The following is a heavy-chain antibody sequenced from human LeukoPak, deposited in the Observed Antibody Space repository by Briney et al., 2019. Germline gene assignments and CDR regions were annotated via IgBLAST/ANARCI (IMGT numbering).Heavy chain of an antibody. CDR2: ISGSGGST. CDR1: GFTFSSYA. J-gene: IGHJ4*01. D-gene: IGHD3-22*01. CDR3: AKDTGYYDSSGYYHHY. Sequence: GGSLRLSCAASGFTFSSYAMSWVRQAPGKGLEWVSAISGSGGSTYYADSVKGRFTISRDNSKNTLYLQMNSLRAEDTAVYYCAKDTGYYDSSGYYHHYWGQGTLVTVSS. V-gene: IGHV3-23*01.